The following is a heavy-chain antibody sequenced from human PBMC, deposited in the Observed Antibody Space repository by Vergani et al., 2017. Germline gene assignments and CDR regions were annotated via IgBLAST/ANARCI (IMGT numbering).Heavy chain of an antibody. CDR1: GFTFNQYG. Sequence: QVQLVESGGGVVQPGRSLRLSCAASGFTFNQYGMHWVRQAPGKGLEWVAVTWYDGNNKQYADSVKGRFTISRDNSKSTMYLQMNSLRDVDTGVYYCARDLRLLYNSIDPWAQGTLVTVSS. V-gene: IGHV3-33*01. CDR2: TWYDGNNK. CDR3: ARDLRLLYNSIDP. D-gene: IGHD3-10*01. J-gene: IGHJ5*02.